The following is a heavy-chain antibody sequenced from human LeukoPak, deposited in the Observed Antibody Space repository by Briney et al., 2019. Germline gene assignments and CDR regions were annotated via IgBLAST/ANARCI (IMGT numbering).Heavy chain of an antibody. V-gene: IGHV5-51*01. J-gene: IGHJ3*02. CDR3: ARKDTAMVRNAFDI. CDR2: IYPGDSDT. CDR1: GYSFTNNW. D-gene: IGHD5-18*01. Sequence: PGEPLKISCKSSGYSFTNNWIGWVRQMPGKGLEWMGMIYPGDSDTRYSPPFKGQVTISAHKSISTAYLQWSSLKASDTAMYYCARKDTAMVRNAFDIWGEGTMVTVSS.